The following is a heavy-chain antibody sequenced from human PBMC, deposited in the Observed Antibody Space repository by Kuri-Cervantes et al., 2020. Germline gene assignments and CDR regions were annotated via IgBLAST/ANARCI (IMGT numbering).Heavy chain of an antibody. CDR2: IWFDGSNK. D-gene: IGHD1-26*01. Sequence: GESLKISCAASGFTFSGYGMHWVRQAPGKGLEWVAVIWFDGSNKYYADSVKGRFTISRDNSKNTLYLQMNSLRAEDTAVYYCAKDQIPGGAAYYFDYWGQGTLVTVSS. CDR3: AKDQIPGGAAYYFDY. V-gene: IGHV3-30*02. CDR1: GFTFSGYG. J-gene: IGHJ4*02.